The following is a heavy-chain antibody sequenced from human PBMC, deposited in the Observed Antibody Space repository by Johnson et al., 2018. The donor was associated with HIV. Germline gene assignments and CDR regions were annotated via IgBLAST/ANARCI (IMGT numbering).Heavy chain of an antibody. J-gene: IGHJ3*02. V-gene: IGHV3-30*14. D-gene: IGHD5-18*01. CDR1: GFTFSRYV. CDR3: ARGVRNSYGYLLGTFDI. CDR2: MSYDGSDK. Sequence: QEKLVESGGGVVQPGRSLRLTCAVSGFTFSRYVMHWVRQAPGKGLEWVAVMSYDGSDKYYADSVKGRFSISRDNSKNTLYLQMNSLRREDTAVYYCARGVRNSYGYLLGTFDIWGQGTMVTVSS.